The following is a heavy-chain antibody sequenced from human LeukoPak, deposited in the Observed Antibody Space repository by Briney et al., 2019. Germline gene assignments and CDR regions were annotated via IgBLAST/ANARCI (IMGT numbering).Heavy chain of an antibody. D-gene: IGHD2/OR15-2a*01. V-gene: IGHV4-59*08. CDR1: GVSISNYY. CDR2: IYYSGST. Sequence: SETLSLTCTVSGVSISNYYWSWIRQPPGKGLEWIGYIYYSGSTYYNPSLKSRVTISVDTSKNQFSLKLSSVTAADTAVYYCASTRISPFDGYWGQGTLVTVSS. J-gene: IGHJ4*02. CDR3: ASTRISPFDGY.